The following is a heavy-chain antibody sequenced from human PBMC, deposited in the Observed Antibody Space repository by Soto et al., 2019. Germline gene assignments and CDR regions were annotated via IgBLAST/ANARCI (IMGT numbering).Heavy chain of an antibody. CDR2: MNPGSGDT. CDR1: GYSFTNND. V-gene: IGHV1-8*01. CDR3: ARDKASTTVTTPRNYYYYYGMDV. D-gene: IGHD4-17*01. Sequence: ASVKVSCKASGYSFTNNDVTWVRQATGQGLEWMGWMNPGSGDTGYAQKFQGRVTMTRDISIATAYMELSSLRSDDTAVYYCARDKASTTVTTPRNYYYYYGMDVWGQGTTVTVSS. J-gene: IGHJ6*02.